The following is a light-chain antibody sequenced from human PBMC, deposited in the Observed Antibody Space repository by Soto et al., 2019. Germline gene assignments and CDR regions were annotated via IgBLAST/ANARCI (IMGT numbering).Light chain of an antibody. CDR3: QNYNSAPWT. Sequence: DIQMTQSPSSLSASVGDRVTITCRASRDIADYLAWYHQKPGQVPKLLIYAASALQSGVPSRFTASGSGTDFTLTITGLQPEDFATYFCQNYNSAPWTFGQGTKAEF. CDR1: RDIADY. J-gene: IGKJ1*01. CDR2: AAS. V-gene: IGKV1-27*01.